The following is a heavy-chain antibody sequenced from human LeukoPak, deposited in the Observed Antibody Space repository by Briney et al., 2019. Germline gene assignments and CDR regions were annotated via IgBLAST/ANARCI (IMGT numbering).Heavy chain of an antibody. J-gene: IGHJ4*02. V-gene: IGHV1-2*02. CDR2: INPNSGDT. CDR1: GYTFTGYY. D-gene: IGHD6-13*01. Sequence: ASVKVSCKASGYTFTGYYMHWLRQTPGQGLEWMGWINPNSGDTNYAQKFQGRVTMTRVTSISTAYMELRRLRFDDTAVYYCARDPGAQILAGTLANDYWGQGTLVTVSS. CDR3: ARDPGAQILAGTLANDY.